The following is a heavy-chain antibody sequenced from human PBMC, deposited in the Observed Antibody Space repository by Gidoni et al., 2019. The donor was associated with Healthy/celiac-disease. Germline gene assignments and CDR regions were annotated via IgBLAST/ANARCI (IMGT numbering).Heavy chain of an antibody. D-gene: IGHD3-9*01. J-gene: IGHJ4*02. Sequence: VQLVQSGAEVKKPGSSVKVSCKASGGTFRSYAISWVRQATGQGLEWMGGIIPSFGTATYAQKFQGRVTSTADEATSTAYMALSSLRSEDTAVYYCARVGTPDLLSPDYFDYWGQGTLVTVSS. CDR2: IIPSFGTA. CDR1: GGTFRSYA. CDR3: ARVGTPDLLSPDYFDY. V-gene: IGHV1-69*01.